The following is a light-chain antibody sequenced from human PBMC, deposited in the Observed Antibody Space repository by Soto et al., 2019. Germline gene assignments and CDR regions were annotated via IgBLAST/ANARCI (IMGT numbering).Light chain of an antibody. CDR3: ATWDSSLRAHYV. CDR1: SSNIGNNY. V-gene: IGLV1-51*01. CDR2: DNN. Sequence: QSVLTQPPSVSAAPGQKVTISCSGSSSNIGNNYVSWYQQVPGTAPKLLIYDNNERPSGIPDRFSGSKSGTSATLGITGLQTGDEADYYCATWDSSLRAHYVFGTGTKVTVL. J-gene: IGLJ1*01.